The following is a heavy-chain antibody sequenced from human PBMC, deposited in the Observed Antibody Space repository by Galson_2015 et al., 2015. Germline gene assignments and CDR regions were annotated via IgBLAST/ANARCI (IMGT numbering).Heavy chain of an antibody. J-gene: IGHJ5*01. V-gene: IGHV3-48*02. D-gene: IGHD2-8*01. CDR3: ARGVGSTNNRDHRFDS. Sequence: SLRLSCAASGFIFGTHGMNWVRQAPGKGLEWVSDIRSVSSSINYADSVKGRFTIYRDNAQNSLYLQMNNLRDEDTAVYYCARGVGSTNNRDHRFDSWGQGTLVTVSS. CDR1: GFIFGTHG. CDR2: IRSVSSSI.